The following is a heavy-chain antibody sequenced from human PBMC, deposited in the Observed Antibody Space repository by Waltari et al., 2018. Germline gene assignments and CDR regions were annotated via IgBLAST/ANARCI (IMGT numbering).Heavy chain of an antibody. CDR2: IVSIFGTA. Sequence: QVQRVQSGAGGKKLGSSGKDACRAAEGTFGTDSISWWGRAPGQGLGWLRRIVSIFGTANYAQKFKGRVTMTADKSTSTADMELSSLSSEDTAVYYCMGGGITGTTSWFDPWGQGTLVTVSS. J-gene: IGHJ5*02. CDR1: EGTFGTDS. V-gene: IGHV1-69*13. CDR3: MGGGITGTTSWFDP. D-gene: IGHD1-7*01.